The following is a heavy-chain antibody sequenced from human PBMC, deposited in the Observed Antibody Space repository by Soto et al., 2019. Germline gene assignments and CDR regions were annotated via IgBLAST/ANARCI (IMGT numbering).Heavy chain of an antibody. CDR1: GFTFSSYG. CDR3: ARGRDSSGYYPWFDP. J-gene: IGHJ5*02. D-gene: IGHD3-22*01. Sequence: QVQLVESGGGVVQPGRSLRLSCAASGFTFSSYGMHWVRQAPGKGLEWVAVIWYDGSNKYYADSVKGRFTISRDNSKNTLYLQMNSPRAEDTAVYYCARGRDSSGYYPWFDPWGQGTLVTVSS. CDR2: IWYDGSNK. V-gene: IGHV3-33*01.